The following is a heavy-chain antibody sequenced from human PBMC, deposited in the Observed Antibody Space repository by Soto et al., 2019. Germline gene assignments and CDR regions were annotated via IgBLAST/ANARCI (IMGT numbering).Heavy chain of an antibody. V-gene: IGHV3-48*02. CDR3: ARGFCLSTRCYV. J-gene: IGHJ6*02. Sequence: ELQLVESGGGLVQPGGSLRLSCAASGFTFSDYSMNWVRQAPGKGLEWVSYISSSSSTIYYADSVKGRFTISRDNAKKSLYLQMHSLRDEYTAVYYCARGFCLSTRCYVWGQGTTVTVSS. D-gene: IGHD2-2*01. CDR2: ISSSSSTI. CDR1: GFTFSDYS.